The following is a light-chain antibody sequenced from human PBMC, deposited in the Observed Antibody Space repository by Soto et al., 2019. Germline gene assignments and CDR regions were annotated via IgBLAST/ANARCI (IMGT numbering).Light chain of an antibody. CDR3: QQYGSSPRT. Sequence: EIVLTQSPGTLSLSPGERATLSCRASRSVSGNYVAWYQQKPGQAPRLLIYGASSRATGIPDRFSGSGSGADFSLTISRLEPEDCAVFYCQQYGSSPRTFGQGTKVEIK. CDR1: RSVSGNY. V-gene: IGKV3-20*01. CDR2: GAS. J-gene: IGKJ1*01.